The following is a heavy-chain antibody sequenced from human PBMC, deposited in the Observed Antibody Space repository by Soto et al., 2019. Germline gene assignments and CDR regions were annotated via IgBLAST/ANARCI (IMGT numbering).Heavy chain of an antibody. D-gene: IGHD6-25*01. CDR3: ARESGGYDSSTRYGLDV. V-gene: IGHV4-31*03. Sequence: SETLSLTCSVSGGSISSVGHYWTWIRQQPGKGLEWIGYIYYSGSTDYNPSLKSRVTISVDRSKNQFSLNLSCVTAADTAIYYCARESGGYDSSTRYGLDVWGQGTTVTVSS. CDR2: IYYSGST. CDR1: GGSISSVGHY. J-gene: IGHJ6*02.